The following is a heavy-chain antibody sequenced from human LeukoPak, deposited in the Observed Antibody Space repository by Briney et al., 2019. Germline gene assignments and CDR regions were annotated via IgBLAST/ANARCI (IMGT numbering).Heavy chain of an antibody. Sequence: PGGSLRLSCAASGFTFSSYGMHWVRQAPGKGLEWVAFIRYDGSNKYYADSVKGRFTISRDNSKNTLYLQMNSLRAEDTAVYYCAKDGLKSPRDGYKSFDYWGQGTLVTVSS. CDR1: GFTFSSYG. CDR2: IRYDGSNK. V-gene: IGHV3-30*02. D-gene: IGHD5-24*01. CDR3: AKDGLKSPRDGYKSFDY. J-gene: IGHJ4*02.